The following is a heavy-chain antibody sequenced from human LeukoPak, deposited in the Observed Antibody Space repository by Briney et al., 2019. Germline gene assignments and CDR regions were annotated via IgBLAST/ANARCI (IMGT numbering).Heavy chain of an antibody. J-gene: IGHJ6*02. V-gene: IGHV1-8*01. CDR2: MNPNSGNT. CDR3: ARWGAYDFTSYYYYGMDV. D-gene: IGHD3-3*01. CDR1: GYTFTSYD. Sequence: ASVKVSCKASGYTFTSYDINWVRQAIGQGLEWMGWMNPNSGNTGYAQKFQGRVTMTRNTSISTAYMELSSLRSEDTAVYYCARWGAYDFTSYYYYGMDVWGQGTTVTVSS.